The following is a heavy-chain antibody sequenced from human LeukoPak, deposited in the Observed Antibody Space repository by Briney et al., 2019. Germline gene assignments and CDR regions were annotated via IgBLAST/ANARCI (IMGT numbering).Heavy chain of an antibody. D-gene: IGHD6-19*01. V-gene: IGHV3-21*01. CDR3: ATPGYSSGSFTF. J-gene: IGHJ4*02. CDR2: ISSSSSYI. CDR1: GFTFSSYS. Sequence: PGGSLRLSCAASGFTFSSYSMNWVRQAPGKGLEWVSSISSSSSYIYYADSVKGRFTISRDNAKNSLYLQMNSLRAEDTAVYYCATPGYSSGSFTFWGQGTLVTVSS.